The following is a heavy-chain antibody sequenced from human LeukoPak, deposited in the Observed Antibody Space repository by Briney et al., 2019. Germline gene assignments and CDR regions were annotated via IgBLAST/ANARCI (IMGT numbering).Heavy chain of an antibody. Sequence: GGSLRLSCAASGFTFSSYAMSCVRQAPGKGLEWVSAISGSGGSTYYADSVKGRFTISRDNSKNTLYLQMNSLRAEDTAVYYCAKEARLGAVVVPAAIHANSDYWGQGTPVTVSS. V-gene: IGHV3-23*01. D-gene: IGHD2-2*01. CDR2: ISGSGGST. J-gene: IGHJ4*02. CDR3: AKEARLGAVVVPAAIHANSDY. CDR1: GFTFSSYA.